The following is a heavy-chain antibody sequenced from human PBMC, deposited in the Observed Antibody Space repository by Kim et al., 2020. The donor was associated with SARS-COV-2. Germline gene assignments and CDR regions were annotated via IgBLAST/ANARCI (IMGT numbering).Heavy chain of an antibody. J-gene: IGHJ4*02. V-gene: IGHV4-39*01. CDR3: ERQGCGGSCYSQFIDY. Sequence: SETLSLTCTVSGGSISSSSYYWGWIRQPPGKGLEWIGSISYSGSTYYNPSLKSRVTISVDTSQNQFSLKLSSVTAADTAVYYCERQGCGGSCYSQFIDYWGQGTLVTVSS. CDR1: GGSISSSSYY. D-gene: IGHD2-15*01. CDR2: ISYSGST.